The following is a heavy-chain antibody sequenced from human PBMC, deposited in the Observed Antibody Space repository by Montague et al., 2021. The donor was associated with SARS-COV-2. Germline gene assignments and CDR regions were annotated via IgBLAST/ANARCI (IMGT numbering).Heavy chain of an antibody. Sequence: SETLSLTCTVSGYSISSGYYWGWIRQPPGKGLEWIGSIYHSGSTYYNPSLKSRVTISVDTSKNQFSLKLSSVTAADTAVYYCARDVRYYDFWSGRAQTSPDAWGQGTTVTVSS. V-gene: IGHV4-38-2*02. CDR2: IYHSGST. CDR3: ARDVRYYDFWSGRAQTSPDA. D-gene: IGHD3-3*01. J-gene: IGHJ5*02. CDR1: GYSISSGYY.